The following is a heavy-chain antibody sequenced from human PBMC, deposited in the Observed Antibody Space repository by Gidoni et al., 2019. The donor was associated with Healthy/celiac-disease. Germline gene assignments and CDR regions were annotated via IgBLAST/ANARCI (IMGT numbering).Heavy chain of an antibody. CDR2: INHSGST. D-gene: IGHD6-13*01. Sequence: QVQLQQWGAGLLMPSETLSLTCAVYGGSFSGYYWSWIRQPPGKGLEWIGEINHSGSTNYNPSLKSRVTISVDTSKNQFSLKLSSVTAADTAVYYCARGGIADLWGQGTLVTVSS. CDR1: GGSFSGYY. V-gene: IGHV4-34*01. J-gene: IGHJ4*02. CDR3: ARGGIADL.